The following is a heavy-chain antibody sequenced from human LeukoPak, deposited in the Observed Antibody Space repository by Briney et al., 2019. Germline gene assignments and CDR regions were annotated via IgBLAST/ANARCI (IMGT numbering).Heavy chain of an antibody. CDR2: ISYDGSNK. CDR1: GFTFDDYA. CDR3: AKELRSAFDI. V-gene: IGHV3-30*18. J-gene: IGHJ3*02. Sequence: GGSLRLSCAASGFTFDDYAMHWVRQAPGKGLEWVAVISYDGSNKYYADSVKGRFTISRDNSKNTLYLQMNSLRAEDTAVYYCAKELRSAFDIWGQGTMVTVSS.